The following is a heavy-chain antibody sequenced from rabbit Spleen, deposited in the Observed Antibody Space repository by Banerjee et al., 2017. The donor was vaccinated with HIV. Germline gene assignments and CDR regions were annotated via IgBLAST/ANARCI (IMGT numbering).Heavy chain of an antibody. Sequence: LSCKASGFSFSSSDYLCWVRQAPGKGLEWIGCLYTDVLTTWYASWAKGRVTISKASSTTVTLQMTSLTAADTATYFCARDLVAVIGWNFSLWGPGTLVTVS. CDR2: LYTDVLTT. J-gene: IGHJ4*01. CDR3: ARDLVAVIGWNFSL. V-gene: IGHV1S40*01. D-gene: IGHD1-1*01. CDR1: GFSFSSSDY.